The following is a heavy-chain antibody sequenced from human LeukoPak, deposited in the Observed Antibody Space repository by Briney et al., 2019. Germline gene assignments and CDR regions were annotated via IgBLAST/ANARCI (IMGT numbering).Heavy chain of an antibody. Sequence: SGTLSLTCAVSGGSISSSSYYWGWIRQPPGKGLEWIGSIYYSGSTYYNPSLKSRVTISVDTSKNQFSLKLSSVTAADTAVYYCARDLPGYCTNGVCYTFDYWGQGTLVTVSS. J-gene: IGHJ4*02. CDR3: ARDLPGYCTNGVCYTFDY. CDR2: IYYSGST. CDR1: GGSISSSSYY. V-gene: IGHV4-39*07. D-gene: IGHD2-8*01.